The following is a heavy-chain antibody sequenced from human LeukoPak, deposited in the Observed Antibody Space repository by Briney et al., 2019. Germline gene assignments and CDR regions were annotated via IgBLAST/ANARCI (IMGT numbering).Heavy chain of an antibody. J-gene: IGHJ4*02. CDR1: GAFIGSNSYY. CDR2: IYYTGTA. V-gene: IGHV4-39*07. CDR3: ARRCKVGLSGYYFDY. Sequence: PSETLSLTCTVSGAFIGSNSYYWGWIRLPPGKGLEWLGSIYYTGTAYYNPSLKSRVIMSIDTSESQFSLILSSVTAADTAVYYCARRCKVGLSGYYFDYWGQGTLVTVSS. D-gene: IGHD1-26*01.